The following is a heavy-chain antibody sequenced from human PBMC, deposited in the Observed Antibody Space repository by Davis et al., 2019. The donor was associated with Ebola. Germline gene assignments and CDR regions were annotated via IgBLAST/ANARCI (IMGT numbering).Heavy chain of an antibody. CDR1: GYTFTSYG. CDR3: ARAQFPTTSDH. CDR2: INPHNGNT. Sequence: SVKVSCKASGYTFTSYGISWVRQAPGQGLEWMGWINPHNGNTNYAQNVQRRVTMTTDTSTSTAYMEVGSLRSDDTAVYYCARAQFPTTSDHWGQGTLVTVSS. J-gene: IGHJ4*02. V-gene: IGHV1-18*04. D-gene: IGHD1-1*01.